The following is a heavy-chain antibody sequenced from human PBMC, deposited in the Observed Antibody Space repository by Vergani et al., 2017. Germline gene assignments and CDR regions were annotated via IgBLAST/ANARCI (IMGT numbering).Heavy chain of an antibody. CDR2: VNHSGST. V-gene: IGHV4-34*01. Sequence: QVPLQQWGAGLLKPSETLSLTCAVYGGSFSGYFWSWLRQPPGKGLEWIGEVNHSGSTIYNPSLKSRVTISVDTSKNQYSLKLSSVTAADTAVYYCARGKLVPYYDYYGMDVWGQGTTVTVSS. CDR1: GGSFSGYF. D-gene: IGHD6-13*01. CDR3: ARGKLVPYYDYYGMDV. J-gene: IGHJ6*02.